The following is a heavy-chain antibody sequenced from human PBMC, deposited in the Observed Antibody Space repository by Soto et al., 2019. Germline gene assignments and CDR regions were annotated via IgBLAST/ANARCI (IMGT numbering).Heavy chain of an antibody. V-gene: IGHV4-59*01. J-gene: IGHJ4*02. CDR1: GGSISSYY. D-gene: IGHD5-18*01. CDR2: IYYSGST. Sequence: PSETLSLTCTVSGGSISSYYWSWIRQPPGKGLEWIGYIYYSGSTNYNPSLKSRVTISVDTSKNQFSLKLSSVTAADTAVYYCARADGYGYGVDYWGQGTLVTVSS. CDR3: ARADGYGYGVDY.